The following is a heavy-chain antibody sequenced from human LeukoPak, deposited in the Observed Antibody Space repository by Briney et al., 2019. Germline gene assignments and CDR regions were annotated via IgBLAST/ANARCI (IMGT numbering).Heavy chain of an antibody. CDR2: INTDGSST. J-gene: IGHJ3*02. V-gene: IGHV3-74*01. CDR3: ARERGVLRFLEWLPNDAFDI. CDR1: GFTFSSYA. Sequence: GGSLRLSCAASGFTFSSYAMSWVRQAPGKGLVWVSRINTDGSSTSYADSVKGRFTISRDNAKNTLYLQMNSLRAEDTAVYYCARERGVLRFLEWLPNDAFDIWGQGTMVTVSS. D-gene: IGHD3-3*01.